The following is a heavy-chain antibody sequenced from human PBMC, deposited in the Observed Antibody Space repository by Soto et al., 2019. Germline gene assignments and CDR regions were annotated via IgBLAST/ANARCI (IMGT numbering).Heavy chain of an antibody. V-gene: IGHV3-74*03. CDR3: VRGVLAAPGVDY. J-gene: IGHJ4*02. Sequence: EVQLVESGGGLVQPGGSLRLSCAASGFTFRSYWMHWVRQVPGKALMWISNINTDGSSATYADSVKGRFTISRDDAKNTLYLQMNSLRAEDTAVYFCVRGVLAAPGVDYWGQGILVTVSS. CDR1: GFTFRSYW. CDR2: INTDGSSA. D-gene: IGHD2-8*01.